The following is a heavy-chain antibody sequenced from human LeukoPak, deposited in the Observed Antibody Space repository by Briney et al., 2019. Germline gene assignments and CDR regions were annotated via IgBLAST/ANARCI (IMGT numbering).Heavy chain of an antibody. CDR2: IYYSGST. J-gene: IGHJ4*02. CDR3: ARSYYYDYRQIDY. D-gene: IGHD3-22*01. Sequence: SETLSLTCTVSGGSISTSSYYWGWIRQPPGKGLEWLGSIYYSGSTYYNPSLKSRVTISVDTSKNQFSLNLYSVTAADTAVFYCARSYYYDYRQIDYWGQGTLVTVSS. V-gene: IGHV4-39*01. CDR1: GGSISTSSYY.